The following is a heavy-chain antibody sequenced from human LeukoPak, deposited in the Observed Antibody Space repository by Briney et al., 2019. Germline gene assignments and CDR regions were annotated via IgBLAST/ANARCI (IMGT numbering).Heavy chain of an antibody. CDR1: GFTFSSYG. CDR2: MWYDGSNK. J-gene: IGHJ5*02. V-gene: IGHV3-33*01. D-gene: IGHD3-10*01. CDR3: ARGFIWFGEQKGPFDP. Sequence: GGSLRLSCAASGFTFSSYGMHWVRQAPGKGLGWVAVMWYDGSNKYYADSVKGRFTISRDNSKNTQYLQMNSLRAEDTAVYYCARGFIWFGEQKGPFDPWGQGTLVTVSS.